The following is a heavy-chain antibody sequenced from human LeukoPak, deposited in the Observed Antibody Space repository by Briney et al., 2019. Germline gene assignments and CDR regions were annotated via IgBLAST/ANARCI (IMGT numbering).Heavy chain of an antibody. V-gene: IGHV4-34*01. J-gene: IGHJ3*02. CDR3: ARGPSTVPAHDAFDI. CDR2: INHSGST. CDR1: GGSFSGYY. D-gene: IGHD4-17*01. Sequence: PSETLSLTCAVYGGSFSGYYWSWIRQPPGKGLEWIGEINHSGSTNYNPSLKGRVTISVDTSKNQFSLRLSSVTAADTAVYYCARGPSTVPAHDAFDIWGQGTMVTVSS.